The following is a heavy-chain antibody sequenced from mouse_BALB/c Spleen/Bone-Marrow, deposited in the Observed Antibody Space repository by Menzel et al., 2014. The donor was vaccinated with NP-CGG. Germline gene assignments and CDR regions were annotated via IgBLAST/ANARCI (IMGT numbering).Heavy chain of an antibody. CDR2: FLPGSDST. CDR1: GYTXSSYW. V-gene: IGHV1-9*01. Sequence: QVPLQQSGADLMKPGASVKLSCKAPGYTXSSYWIAWVKQRPGHGLEWFGEFLPGSDSTNYNATFKGKAPFTADTSSNTANMQLSSLTSEDSAVDNCASWGYDGYCYAMDYWGQGTSVTVSS. J-gene: IGHJ4*01. CDR3: ASWGYDGYCYAMDY. D-gene: IGHD2-3*01.